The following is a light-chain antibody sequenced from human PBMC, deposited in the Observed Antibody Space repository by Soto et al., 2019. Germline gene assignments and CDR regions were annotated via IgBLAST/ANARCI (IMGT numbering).Light chain of an antibody. CDR2: GAS. J-gene: IGKJ3*01. V-gene: IGKV3-20*01. Sequence: ENVLTQSPATLSLSPGERATLSCRASQSVSSYYLAWYQQKPDQAPRLLIYGASSRATGIPDRFSGSGSGTDFTLTISRLESEDFAVYYCQQYGSSPLFTFGPGTKVDIK. CDR3: QQYGSSPLFT. CDR1: QSVSSYY.